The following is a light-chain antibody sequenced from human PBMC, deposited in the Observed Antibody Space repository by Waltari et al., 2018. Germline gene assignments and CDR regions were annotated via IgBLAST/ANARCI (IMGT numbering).Light chain of an antibody. J-gene: IGLJ1*01. Sequence: LTQPPSASASLGASVPLTCTLSSGYSNYNVDWYQQRAGKGPRFVMRVDTGGIVGARGDGIHDRFTVSGSGLNRYLSIRNIQEEDESDYHCGADHGSGSNFVRVFGGGTKVTVL. CDR1: SGYSNYN. CDR3: GADHGSGSNFVRV. CDR2: VDTGGIVG. V-gene: IGLV9-49*03.